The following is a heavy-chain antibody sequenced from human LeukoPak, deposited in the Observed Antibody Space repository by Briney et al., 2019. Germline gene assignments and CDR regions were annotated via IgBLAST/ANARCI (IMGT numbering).Heavy chain of an antibody. J-gene: IGHJ4*02. V-gene: IGHV4-39*07. CDR3: ARDSDGSGSPPDY. D-gene: IGHD3-10*01. CDR2: IYYSGST. Sequence: SETLSLTCTVSGGSISSSSYYWGCIRQPPGKGLECIGSIYYSGSTYYNPSLKSRVTISVDTSKNQFSLKLSSVTAADTAVYYCARDSDGSGSPPDYWGQGTLVTVSS. CDR1: GGSISSSSYY.